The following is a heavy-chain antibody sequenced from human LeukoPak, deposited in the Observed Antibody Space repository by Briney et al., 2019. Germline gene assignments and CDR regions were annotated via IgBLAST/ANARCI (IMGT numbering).Heavy chain of an antibody. CDR2: INPHSGGT. CDR3: ARGVTARGFYYYMDI. V-gene: IGHV1-2*02. D-gene: IGHD2-21*02. CDR1: GYTFTGYY. Sequence: ASVNVSCKASGYTFTGYYIQWVRQAPGQGLEGMGWINPHSGGTNYAQEFQGRVTMTRDTSISTAYMELSSLRPDDTAVYSCARGVTARGFYYYMDIWGNGTTVTISS. J-gene: IGHJ6*03.